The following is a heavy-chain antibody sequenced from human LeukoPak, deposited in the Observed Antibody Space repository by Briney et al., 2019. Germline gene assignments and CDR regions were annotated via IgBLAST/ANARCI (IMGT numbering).Heavy chain of an antibody. CDR2: INQDGSDK. J-gene: IGHJ3*01. CDR3: VRVQLLADDIFDL. D-gene: IGHD6-19*01. V-gene: IGHV3-7*01. CDR1: RFIFSSYW. Sequence: GGSLRLSCATSRFIFSSYWMTWVRRTPGKGLEWVASINQDGSDKYYVDSVKGRFTISRDNAKKSLYLEMSSLRAEDTAVYFCVRVQLLADDIFDLWGQGTMVTVSS.